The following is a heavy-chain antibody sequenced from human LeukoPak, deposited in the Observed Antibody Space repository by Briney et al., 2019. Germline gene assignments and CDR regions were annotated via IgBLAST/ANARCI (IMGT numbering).Heavy chain of an antibody. V-gene: IGHV1-69*13. D-gene: IGHD3-9*01. Sequence: RASVKVSCKASGGTFSSYAISWVRQAPGQGLEWMGGIIPIFGTANYAQKFQGRVTITADESTSTAYMELSSLRSEDTAVYYCARYFDWLSGYNWFDPWGQGTLVNVSS. J-gene: IGHJ5*02. CDR3: ARYFDWLSGYNWFDP. CDR1: GGTFSSYA. CDR2: IIPIFGTA.